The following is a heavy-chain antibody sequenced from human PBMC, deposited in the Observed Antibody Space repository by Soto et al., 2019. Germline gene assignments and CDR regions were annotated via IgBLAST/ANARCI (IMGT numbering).Heavy chain of an antibody. CDR3: ARDLSWGSNWYYDMDV. D-gene: IGHD7-27*01. CDR1: GFILSDCA. Sequence: EVQLVESGGGLVQPGGSLRLSCATSGFILSDCAMNWVRQAPGKGLEWVSYISSSSRVLDYADSVKGRVTVSRDNGRNSLYRQMNSLRAEDTAVYYCARDLSWGSNWYYDMDVWGKGTTVTVSS. CDR2: ISSSSRVL. V-gene: IGHV3-48*01. J-gene: IGHJ6*03.